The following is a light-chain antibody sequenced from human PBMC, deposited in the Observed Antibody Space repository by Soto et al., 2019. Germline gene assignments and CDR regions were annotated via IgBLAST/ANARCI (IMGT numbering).Light chain of an antibody. CDR1: QSVSSSY. CDR2: GAS. V-gene: IGKV3D-20*02. Sequence: EIVLTQSPGTLSLSPGERATLSCRASQSVSSSYLAWYQQKPGQAPRLLIYGASNRATGIPARFSGSGSGTDFTLTISSLEPEDFAVYYCQQRGNWPITFGQGTRLEIK. CDR3: QQRGNWPIT. J-gene: IGKJ5*01.